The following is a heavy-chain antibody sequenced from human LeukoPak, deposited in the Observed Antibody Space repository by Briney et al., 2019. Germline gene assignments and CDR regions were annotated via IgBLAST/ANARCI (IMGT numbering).Heavy chain of an antibody. Sequence: RGSLRLSCAASGFTFSSYGMHWVRQAPGKGLEWVAFIRYDGSNKYYADSVKGRFTISRDNAKNSLYLQMNSLRAEDTAVYYCARELYSGYVGFDYWGQGTLVTVSS. V-gene: IGHV3-30*02. CDR2: IRYDGSNK. J-gene: IGHJ4*02. CDR1: GFTFSSYG. D-gene: IGHD5-12*01. CDR3: ARELYSGYVGFDY.